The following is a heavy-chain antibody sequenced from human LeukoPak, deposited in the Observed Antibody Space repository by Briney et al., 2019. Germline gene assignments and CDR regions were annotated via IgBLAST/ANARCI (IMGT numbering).Heavy chain of an antibody. CDR2: ISGSGGST. V-gene: IGHV3-23*01. Sequence: GSRRLSCAASGFTFSSYAMSWVRRAPGKGLEWISAISGSGGSTYYADSVKGRFTISRDNSKNTLYLQMNSLRAEDTAVYYCAKDRGITGMVYWGQGTLVTVSS. J-gene: IGHJ4*02. D-gene: IGHD1-20*01. CDR1: GFTFSSYA. CDR3: AKDRGITGMVY.